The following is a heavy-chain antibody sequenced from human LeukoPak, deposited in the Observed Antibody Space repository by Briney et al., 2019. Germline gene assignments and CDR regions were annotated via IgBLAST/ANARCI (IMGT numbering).Heavy chain of an antibody. J-gene: IGHJ4*02. CDR3: SRDVGRGGFFDT. CDR2: INPNSGGT. Sequence: GASVKVSCEGSGYTFIDFYMHWVRQAPGQGLEWMGWINPNSGGTNYAPKFQGRVTMARDTSISTAYMELSSLRSDDTAVYYCSRDVGRGGFFDTWGQGTLCT. D-gene: IGHD3-9*01. V-gene: IGHV1-2*02. CDR1: GYTFIDFY.